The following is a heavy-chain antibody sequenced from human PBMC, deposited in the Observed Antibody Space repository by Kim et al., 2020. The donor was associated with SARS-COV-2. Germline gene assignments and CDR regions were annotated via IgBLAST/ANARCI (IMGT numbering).Heavy chain of an antibody. CDR1: GFTFSSYS. J-gene: IGHJ6*02. V-gene: IGHV3-48*04. CDR2: ISSSSSTI. Sequence: GGSLRLSCAASGFTFSSYSMNWVRQAPGKGLEWVSYISSSSSTIYYADSVKGRFTISRDNAKNSLYLQMNSLRAEDTAVYYCARVLLRDIVVVEGYGMDVWGQGTTVTVSS. D-gene: IGHD2-15*01. CDR3: ARVLLRDIVVVEGYGMDV.